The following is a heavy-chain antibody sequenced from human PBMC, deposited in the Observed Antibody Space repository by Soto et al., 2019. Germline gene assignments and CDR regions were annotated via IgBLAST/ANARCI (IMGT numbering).Heavy chain of an antibody. V-gene: IGHV4-31*03. CDR3: ARAVSSSWSWGMDV. CDR1: GGSISSGGYY. Sequence: PSETLSLTCTVSGGSISSGGYYWSWIRQHPGKGLEWIGYIYYSGSTYYNPSLKSRVTISVDTSKNQFSLKLSSVTAADTAVYYCARAVSSSWSWGMDVWGQGTTVTVS. J-gene: IGHJ6*02. CDR2: IYYSGST. D-gene: IGHD6-13*01.